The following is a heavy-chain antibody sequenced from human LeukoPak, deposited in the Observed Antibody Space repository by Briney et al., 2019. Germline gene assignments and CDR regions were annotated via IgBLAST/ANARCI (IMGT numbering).Heavy chain of an antibody. D-gene: IGHD3-16*02. V-gene: IGHV4-39*01. CDR1: GGSISSSSYY. CDR2: IYYSGST. CDR3: ARRGYDYVWGSYRRNWFDP. J-gene: IGHJ5*02. Sequence: PSETLSLTCTVSGGSISSSSYYWGWIRQPPGKGLEWIGSIYYSGSTYYNPSLKSRVTISVDTSKNQFYLKLSSVTAADTAVYYCARRGYDYVWGSYRRNWFDPWGQGTLVTVSS.